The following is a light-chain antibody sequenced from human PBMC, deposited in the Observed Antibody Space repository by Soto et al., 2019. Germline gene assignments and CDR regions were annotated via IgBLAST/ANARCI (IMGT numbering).Light chain of an antibody. CDR2: GES. CDR1: QSVSSGY. CDR3: QQYGSSPLYT. Sequence: EIVLTQSPCTLSWSPGERATLSCRASQSVSSGYLAWYQQKPGQAPRLLLYGESSRATGIRDRFSGSGSGTYFSSTKSRLQPADFAVYYCQQYGSSPLYTLRHGNKQEIK. V-gene: IGKV3-20*01. J-gene: IGKJ2*01.